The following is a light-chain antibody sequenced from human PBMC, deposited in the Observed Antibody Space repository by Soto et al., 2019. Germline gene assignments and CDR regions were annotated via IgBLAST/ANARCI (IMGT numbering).Light chain of an antibody. CDR3: LQHDSYPWT. Sequence: DIQMTQSPSSLSASVGDRVTITCRASLRIRNDLGWYQHKPGKAPKRLIYAASSLQSGVPSRFSGSGSGTEFTLTLSSLQPEDFATYFCLQHDSYPWTFGQGTKVEF. CDR1: LRIRND. J-gene: IGKJ1*01. CDR2: AAS. V-gene: IGKV1-17*01.